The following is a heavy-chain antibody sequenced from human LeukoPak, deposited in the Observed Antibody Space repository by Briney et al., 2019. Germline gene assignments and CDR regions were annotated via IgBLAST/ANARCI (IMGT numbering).Heavy chain of an antibody. CDR1: GYTFTDFA. CDR3: ARGSAWYVAY. CDR2: INTGTDDS. V-gene: IGHV1-3*04. D-gene: IGHD6-19*01. J-gene: IGHJ4*02. Sequence: ASVKVSCKASGYTFTDFAMHWVRQAPGQRLEWMGWINTGTDDSKYSQKFQGRVTITRDTSARIVYMELSSLILEDTAVYYCARGSAWYVAYWGQGTLVTVSS.